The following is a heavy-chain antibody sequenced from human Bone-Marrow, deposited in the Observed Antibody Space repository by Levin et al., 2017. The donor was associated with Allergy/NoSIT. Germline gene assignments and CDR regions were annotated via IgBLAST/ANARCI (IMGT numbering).Heavy chain of an antibody. CDR2: INHSGST. CDR1: GGSFSGYY. J-gene: IGHJ4*02. D-gene: IGHD5-24*01. V-gene: IGHV4-34*01. CDR3: ARSSRDGYAYFDC. Sequence: GSLRLSCAVYGGSFSGYYWSWIRQPPGKGLEWIGEINHSGSTNYNPSLKSRVTISVDTSKNQFSLKLSSVTAADTAVYYCARSSRDGYAYFDCWGQGTLVTVSS.